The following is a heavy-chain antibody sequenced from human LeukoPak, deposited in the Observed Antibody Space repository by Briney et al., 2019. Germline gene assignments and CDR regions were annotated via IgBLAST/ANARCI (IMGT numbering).Heavy chain of an antibody. V-gene: IGHV1-69*13. CDR1: GGAFSSYA. CDR2: IIPIFGTA. J-gene: IGHJ5*02. Sequence: SVKVSCKASGGAFSSYAISWVRQSPGQGLEWMGGIIPIFGTANYAQKFQGRVTITADESTSTAYMELSSLRSEDTAVYYCARSTHGVWWFDPWGQGTLVTVSS. D-gene: IGHD2-8*01. CDR3: ARSTHGVWWFDP.